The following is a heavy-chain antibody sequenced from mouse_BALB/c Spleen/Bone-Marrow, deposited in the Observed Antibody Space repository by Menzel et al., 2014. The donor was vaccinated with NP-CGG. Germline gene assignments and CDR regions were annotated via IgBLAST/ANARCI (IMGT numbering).Heavy chain of an antibody. CDR1: GYTFTDYY. Sequence: VHLVESGAELARPGASVKLSCKASGYTFTDYYINWVKQRTGQGLEWIGEIYPGSGNTYYNEKFKGKATLTADKSSSTAYMQLSSLTSEDSAVYFCAKGGYGSSYVRYYAMDYWGQGTSVTVSS. CDR3: AKGGYGSSYVRYYAMDY. V-gene: IGHV1-77*01. CDR2: IYPGSGNT. D-gene: IGHD1-1*01. J-gene: IGHJ4*01.